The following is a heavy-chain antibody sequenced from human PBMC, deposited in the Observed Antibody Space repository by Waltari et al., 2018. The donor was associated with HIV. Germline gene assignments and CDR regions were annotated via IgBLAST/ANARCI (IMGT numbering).Heavy chain of an antibody. D-gene: IGHD6-19*01. Sequence: QVQLVQSGAEVKKPGSSVKVSCKASGGTFSSYAISWVRQAHGQGLEWRGTNIPILGIANYAQKFQGRVTITADKSTSTAYMELSSLRSEDTAVYYCARIYSSGWYFDYWGQGTLVTVSS. CDR3: ARIYSSGWYFDY. J-gene: IGHJ4*02. V-gene: IGHV1-69*04. CDR1: GGTFSSYA. CDR2: NIPILGIA.